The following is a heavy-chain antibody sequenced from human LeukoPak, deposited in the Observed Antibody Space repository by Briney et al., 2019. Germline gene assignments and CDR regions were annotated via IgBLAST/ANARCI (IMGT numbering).Heavy chain of an antibody. D-gene: IGHD1-7*01. Sequence: SVKVSCKASGGTFSSYSISWVRQAPGQGLEWMGRIIPIFGIANYAQKFQGRVTITADKSTSTAYVELSSLRSEDPAVYYCARDSELYYWGQGTLVTVSS. V-gene: IGHV1-69*04. CDR1: GGTFSSYS. J-gene: IGHJ4*02. CDR2: IIPIFGIA. CDR3: ARDSELYY.